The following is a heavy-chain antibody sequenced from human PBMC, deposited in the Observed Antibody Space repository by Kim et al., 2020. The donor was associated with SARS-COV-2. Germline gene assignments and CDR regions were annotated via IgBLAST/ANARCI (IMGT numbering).Heavy chain of an antibody. CDR2: INAGNGNT. J-gene: IGHJ4*02. CDR3: ARDQLSAFGGVIVKS. CDR1: GYTFTSYA. D-gene: IGHD3-16*02. V-gene: IGHV1-3*01. Sequence: ASVKVSCKASGYTFTSYAMHWVRQAPGQRLEWMGWINAGNGNTKYSQKFQGRVTITRDTSASTAYMELSSLRSEDTAVYYCARDQLSAFGGVIVKSWGQGTLVTVSS.